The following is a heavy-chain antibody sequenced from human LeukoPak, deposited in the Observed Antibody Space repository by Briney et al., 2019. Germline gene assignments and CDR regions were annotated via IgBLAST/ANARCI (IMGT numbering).Heavy chain of an antibody. CDR1: GGSFSGYS. J-gene: IGHJ4*02. CDR2: IYYSGRT. V-gene: IGHV4-59*01. Sequence: SETLSLTCAVYGGSFSGYSWSWIRQPPGKGLEWIGYIYYSGRTNYNPSLKSRVTISVDTSKIQFSLRLSSVTAADTAVYYCARVTGYMTEDYFDYWGQGTLITVSS. D-gene: IGHD6-13*01. CDR3: ARVTGYMTEDYFDY.